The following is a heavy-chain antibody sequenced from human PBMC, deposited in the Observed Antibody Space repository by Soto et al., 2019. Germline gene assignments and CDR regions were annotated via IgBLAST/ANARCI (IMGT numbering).Heavy chain of an antibody. D-gene: IGHD2-15*01. CDR3: ARAPPYYCSSSSCYGFDY. Sequence: QVQLQESGPGLVKPSGTLSLTCAVSGVSISSSNWWSWVRQAPGKGLEWIGEIHHSGGSNYNPSLKSRVTISVDKSKNQFSLILSSVTAADTAVYFCARAPPYYCSSSSCYGFDYWGQGTLVTVSS. V-gene: IGHV4-4*02. CDR1: GVSISSSNW. J-gene: IGHJ4*02. CDR2: IHHSGGS.